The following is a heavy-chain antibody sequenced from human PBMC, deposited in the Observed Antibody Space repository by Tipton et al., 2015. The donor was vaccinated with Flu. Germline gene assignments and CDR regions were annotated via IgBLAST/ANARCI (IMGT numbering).Heavy chain of an antibody. CDR1: GDSIGSPYF. J-gene: IGHJ4*02. CDR2: VHQAGST. V-gene: IGHV4-38-2*02. CDR3: ARAGGSNSWYVY. Sequence: TLSLTCSVSGDSIGSPYFWGWIRQPPGKGLEWIGNVHQAGSTYYNPSLRSRVTISLDRPKNQFSLRLTSVTAADTAVYYCARAGGSNSWYVYWGQGTLVTVSS. D-gene: IGHD6-13*01.